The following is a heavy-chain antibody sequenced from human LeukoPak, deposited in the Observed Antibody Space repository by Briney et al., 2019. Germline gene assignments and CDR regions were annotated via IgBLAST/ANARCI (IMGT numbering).Heavy chain of an antibody. V-gene: IGHV3-21*01. CDR3: ARAFPAPSYSSSGDY. J-gene: IGHJ4*02. CDR2: ISSSSSYI. CDR1: GFTFSSYS. D-gene: IGHD6-6*01. Sequence: GGSLRLSCAASGFTFSSYSMNWVRQAPGKGLEWVSSISSSSSYIYYADSVKGRFTISRDNAKNSLYLQMNSLRAEDTAVYYCARAFPAPSYSSSGDYWGQGTLVTVSS.